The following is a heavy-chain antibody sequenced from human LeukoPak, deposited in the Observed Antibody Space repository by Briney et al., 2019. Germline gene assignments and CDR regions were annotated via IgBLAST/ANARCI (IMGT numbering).Heavy chain of an antibody. CDR3: ARDNGYKSVDY. CDR2: ISASNGNT. Sequence: SVKLSCKASGYTFSTYGISWLRQAPGQGLEWMGWISASNGNTNYAQKFQGRVTMTTDTSTSTLYMEVRSLRSDDTAVYYCARDNGYKSVDYWGQGTLVTVSS. J-gene: IGHJ4*02. CDR1: GYTFSTYG. D-gene: IGHD1-14*01. V-gene: IGHV1-18*01.